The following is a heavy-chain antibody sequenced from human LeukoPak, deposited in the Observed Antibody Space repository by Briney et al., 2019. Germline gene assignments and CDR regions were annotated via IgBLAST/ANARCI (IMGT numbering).Heavy chain of an antibody. CDR1: GYTFTRYY. Sequence: GASVKVSCKASGYTFTRYYMHWVRQAPGQGLEWMGWINPNSGGTNYAQKFQGRVTMTRDTSISTAYMELGRLRSDDTAVYYCARDRDGYNFIDYWGQGTLVTVSS. CDR3: ARDRDGYNFIDY. J-gene: IGHJ4*02. CDR2: INPNSGGT. V-gene: IGHV1-2*02. D-gene: IGHD5-24*01.